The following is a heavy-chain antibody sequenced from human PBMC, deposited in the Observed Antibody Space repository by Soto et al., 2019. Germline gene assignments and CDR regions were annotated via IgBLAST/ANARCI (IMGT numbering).Heavy chain of an antibody. CDR2: INPSGGST. D-gene: IGHD2-15*01. Sequence: ASVKVSCKASGYTFTSYYMHWVRQAPGRGLEWMGIINPSGGSTSYAQKFQGRVTMTRDTSASTAYMTAYMELNNLISEDTAVYYCVRDDCSGGTCYPGAYWGQGTLVTVSS. J-gene: IGHJ4*02. V-gene: IGHV1-46*01. CDR1: GYTFTSYY. CDR3: VRDDCSGGTCYPGAY.